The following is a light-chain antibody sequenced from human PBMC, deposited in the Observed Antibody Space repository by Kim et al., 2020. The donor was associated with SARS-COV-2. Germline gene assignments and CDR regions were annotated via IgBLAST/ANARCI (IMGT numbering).Light chain of an antibody. CDR1: KVCKKS. J-gene: IGLJ3*02. Sequence: SGSPGKTVHVSCTGEKVCKKSVCWYQPKGGPSPVMVIYQDNKRPSGIPERFSGSTSGNTAILTISGTQAMDEAAYYCQTWDADTGVFGGGTQLTVL. V-gene: IGLV3-1*01. CDR3: QTWDADTGV. CDR2: QDN.